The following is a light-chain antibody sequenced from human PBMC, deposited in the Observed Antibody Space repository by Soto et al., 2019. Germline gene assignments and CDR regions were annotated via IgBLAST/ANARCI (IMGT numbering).Light chain of an antibody. J-gene: IGKJ1*01. V-gene: IGKV3-20*01. CDR2: RAS. CDR3: QQCGSSPWT. CDR1: QSVGSNC. Sequence: EIVLTQSPGTLSLSPGERVTLSCRASQSVGSNCLAWYQQQPGQAPRLLIYRASSRAVGIPDRFSGSGSGTDFTLTISRLEPEDFAVYYCQQCGSSPWTFGQGTKVEIK.